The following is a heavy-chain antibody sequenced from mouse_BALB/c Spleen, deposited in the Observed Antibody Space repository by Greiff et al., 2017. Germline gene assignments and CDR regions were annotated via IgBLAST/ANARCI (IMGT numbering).Heavy chain of an antibody. V-gene: IGHV5-12-2*01. Sequence: DVMLVESGGGLVQPGGSLKLSCAASGFTFSSYTMSWVRQTPEKRLEWVAYISNGGGSTYYPDTVKGRFTISRDNAKNTLYLQMSSLKSEDTAMYDCARHRTETLFAYWGQGTLVTVSA. CDR3: ARHRTETLFAY. CDR1: GFTFSSYT. D-gene: IGHD4-1*01. J-gene: IGHJ3*01. CDR2: ISNGGGST.